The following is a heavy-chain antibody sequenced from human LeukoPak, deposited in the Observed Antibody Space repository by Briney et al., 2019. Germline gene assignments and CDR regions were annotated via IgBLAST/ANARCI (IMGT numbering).Heavy chain of an antibody. V-gene: IGHV3-23*01. J-gene: IGHJ4*02. CDR1: GFTFRSYW. Sequence: GGSLRLSCAASGFTFRSYWMSWVRQAPGKGLEWVSAISGSGGSTYYADSVKGRFTISRDNSKNTLYLQMNSLRAEDTAVYYCANSMVREPDYWGQGTLVTVSS. D-gene: IGHD3-10*01. CDR3: ANSMVREPDY. CDR2: ISGSGGST.